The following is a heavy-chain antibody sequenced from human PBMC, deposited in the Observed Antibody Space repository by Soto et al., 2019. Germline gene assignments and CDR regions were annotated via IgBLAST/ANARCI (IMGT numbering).Heavy chain of an antibody. CDR2: ISSSGNTT. J-gene: IGHJ4*02. V-gene: IGHV3-11*01. D-gene: IGHD2-2*01. CDR3: ARVRRYCSSTSCYAFDY. Sequence: GGSLRLSCAASGFTFSNYVMSWIRQAPGKGLEWVSYISSSGNTTYYLDSVKGRFTISRDNAKNSLYLQMNSLRAEDTAVYYCARVRRYCSSTSCYAFDYWGQGTLVTVSS. CDR1: GFTFSNYV.